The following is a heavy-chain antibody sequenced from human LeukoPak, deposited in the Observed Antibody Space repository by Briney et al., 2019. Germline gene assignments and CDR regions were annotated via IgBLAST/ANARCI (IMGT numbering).Heavy chain of an antibody. Sequence: PSETLSLTCAVYGGSFSGYCWSWIRQPPGKGLEWIGEINHSGSTNYNPSLKSRVTISVDTSKNQFSLKLSSVTAADTAVYYCARESNSPLDYWGQGTLVTVSS. D-gene: IGHD5-24*01. J-gene: IGHJ4*02. CDR3: ARESNSPLDY. CDR1: GGSFSGYC. CDR2: INHSGST. V-gene: IGHV4-34*01.